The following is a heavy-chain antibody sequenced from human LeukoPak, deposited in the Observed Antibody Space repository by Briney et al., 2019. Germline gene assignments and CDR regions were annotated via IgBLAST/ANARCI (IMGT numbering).Heavy chain of an antibody. V-gene: IGHV3-7*03. CDR1: GFNFRAYW. Sequence: GGSLRLSCTTSGFNFRAYWMAWVRQAPGKGLEWVANIHQHGSKGNYVDSVKGRFTISRDNAKNSVFLQMNSLRAEDTALYYCARIGHDLYQTFGSWGHGTLITVSS. D-gene: IGHD3-16*01. J-gene: IGHJ5*01. CDR2: IHQHGSKG. CDR3: ARIGHDLYQTFGS.